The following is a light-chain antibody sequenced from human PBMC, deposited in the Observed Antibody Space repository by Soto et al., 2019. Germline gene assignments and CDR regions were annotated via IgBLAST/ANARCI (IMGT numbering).Light chain of an antibody. J-gene: IGKJ4*01. CDR3: QQHNNWPLT. Sequence: EIVMTQSPATLSLSPGERATLSCRASQSVSNNLAWYQQKPGQTPRLLIYGASTRATAIPARFSGSGSGTDFTLTISSLQSEDFAVYYCQQHNNWPLTFGGGNKVEIK. CDR1: QSVSNN. V-gene: IGKV3-15*01. CDR2: GAS.